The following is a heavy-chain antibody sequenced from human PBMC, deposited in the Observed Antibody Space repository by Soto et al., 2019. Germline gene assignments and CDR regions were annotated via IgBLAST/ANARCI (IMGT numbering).Heavy chain of an antibody. V-gene: IGHV3-21*01. CDR3: ARVRVSYDSSGKYYYFDY. CDR2: ISSSSSYI. J-gene: IGHJ4*02. CDR1: GFTFSSYS. Sequence: EVQLVESGGGLVKPGGSLRLSCAASGFTFSSYSMNWVRQAPGKGLEWVSSISSSSSYIYYADSVKGRFTISRDNAKNSLYLKMNSLRAEDTAVYYCARVRVSYDSSGKYYYFDYWGQGTLVTVSS. D-gene: IGHD3-22*01.